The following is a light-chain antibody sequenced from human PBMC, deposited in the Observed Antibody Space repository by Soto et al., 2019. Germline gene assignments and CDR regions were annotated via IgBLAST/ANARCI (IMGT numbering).Light chain of an antibody. CDR3: QQYAGSPST. J-gene: IGKJ1*01. CDR2: GAS. Sequence: EIVLTQSPGTLSLSPGERATLSCRASQTVTSNYLAWYQRKPGQAPRLLIYGASSRATDIPDRFSGSGSGTDFTLTSTRLEPGDFAVYFCQQYAGSPSTFGQGTKVEIK. V-gene: IGKV3-20*01. CDR1: QTVTSNY.